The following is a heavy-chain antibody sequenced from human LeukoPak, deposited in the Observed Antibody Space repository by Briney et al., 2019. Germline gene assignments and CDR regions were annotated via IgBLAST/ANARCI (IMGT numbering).Heavy chain of an antibody. J-gene: IGHJ3*02. Sequence: ASVKVSCKASGYTFTGYHMHWVRQAPGQGLEWMGWINPNSGGTNYAQKFQGRVTMTRDTSISTAYMELSRLRSDDTAVYYCARGLWSFRENAFDIWGQGTMVTVSS. D-gene: IGHD4/OR15-4a*01. V-gene: IGHV1-2*02. CDR3: ARGLWSFRENAFDI. CDR2: INPNSGGT. CDR1: GYTFTGYH.